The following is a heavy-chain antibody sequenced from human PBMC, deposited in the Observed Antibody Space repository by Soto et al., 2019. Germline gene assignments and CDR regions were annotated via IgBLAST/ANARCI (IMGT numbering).Heavy chain of an antibody. CDR2: TSHDGVT. Sequence: PSETLSLTCAVSSGSIDNVYWWSWVRQSPGKGLEWIGETSHDGVTNYNPSLEGRVTISIDKSKNQFSLKLTSVTAADTAVYYCARARATIAAAAIFDRWSQGTLVTVSS. CDR1: SGSIDNVYW. V-gene: IGHV4-4*02. D-gene: IGHD6-13*01. CDR3: ARARATIAAAAIFDR. J-gene: IGHJ4*02.